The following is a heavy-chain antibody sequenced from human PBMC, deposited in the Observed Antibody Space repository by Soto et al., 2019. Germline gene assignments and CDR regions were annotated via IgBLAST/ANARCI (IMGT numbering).Heavy chain of an antibody. CDR3: ASWMFESDY. CDR1: GFTVSTSY. J-gene: IGHJ4*02. Sequence: EVQLVESGGGLVQPGGSLRLTCAASGFTVSTSYMTWVRQAPGKGLEGVSIIHSGGNTYYADSVKGRFTISRDNSKNTLYLQINGVRGQDTVVYFCASWMFESDYWGQGALVTVSS. V-gene: IGHV3-66*01. CDR2: IHSGGNT. D-gene: IGHD2-2*03.